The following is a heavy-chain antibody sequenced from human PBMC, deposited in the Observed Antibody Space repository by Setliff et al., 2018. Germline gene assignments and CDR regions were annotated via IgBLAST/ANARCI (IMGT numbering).Heavy chain of an antibody. CDR1: GYTFTSYY. V-gene: IGHV1-46*01. J-gene: IGHJ4*02. D-gene: IGHD3-22*01. CDR3: ARINFYVSSGYYYAPEL. CDR2: INPGGGSA. Sequence: ASVKVSCKAGGYTFTSYYMHWARQAPGQGLEWMGIINPGGGSASIVQKFQGRVTVTTDTSPTTAYMELRSLRADDTAVYYCARINFYVSSGYYYAPELWGQGTTVTVSS.